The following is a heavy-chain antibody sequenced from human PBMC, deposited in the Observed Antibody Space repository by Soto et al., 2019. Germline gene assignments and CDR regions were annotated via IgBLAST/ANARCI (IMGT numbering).Heavy chain of an antibody. D-gene: IGHD2-15*01. V-gene: IGHV4-34*01. CDR1: GGSFSGYY. CDR3: ARGQGWSAPFDP. Sequence: PSETLSLTCAVYGGSFSGYYWSWIRQPPGKGLEWIGEINHSGSTNYNPSLKSRVTISVDTSKNQFSLKLSSVTAADTAVYYCARGQGWSAPFDPWGQGTLVTVSS. J-gene: IGHJ5*02. CDR2: INHSGST.